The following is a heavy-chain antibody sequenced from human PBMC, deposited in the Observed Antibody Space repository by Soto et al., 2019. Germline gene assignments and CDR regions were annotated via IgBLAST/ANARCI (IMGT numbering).Heavy chain of an antibody. Sequence: QVQLVESGGGVVQPGRSLRLSCAASGFTFSSYAMHWVRQAPGKGLEWVAVISYDGSNKYYADSVKGRFTISRDNSKNTLYLQMNRLRAADTAVYYCARDGSVWGSYRSTRLDYWGQGTLVTVSS. CDR3: ARDGSVWGSYRSTRLDY. D-gene: IGHD3-16*02. CDR1: GFTFSSYA. CDR2: ISYDGSNK. J-gene: IGHJ4*02. V-gene: IGHV3-30-3*01.